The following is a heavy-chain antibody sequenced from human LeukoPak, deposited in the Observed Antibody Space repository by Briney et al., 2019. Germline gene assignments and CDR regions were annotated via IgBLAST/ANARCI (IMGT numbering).Heavy chain of an antibody. V-gene: IGHV3-43*01. Sequence: GGSLRLSCAASGFTFAEYTMHWVRQAPGKGLEWVSLISWNGARIHYGDSAKGRFTISRDNSKNSLYLQMNSLRTEDTALYYCVKDLVAASENVRGWYPMDYWGQGTLVTVSS. CDR2: ISWNGARI. CDR1: GFTFAEYT. J-gene: IGHJ4*02. D-gene: IGHD6-19*01. CDR3: VKDLVAASENVRGWYPMDY.